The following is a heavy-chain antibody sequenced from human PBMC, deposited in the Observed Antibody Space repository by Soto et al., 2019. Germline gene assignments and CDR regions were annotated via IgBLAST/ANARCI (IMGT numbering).Heavy chain of an antibody. CDR2: VHAIGTT. Sequence: QVLLQESGPGLVKPSETLSLTCTVSGGSLTNFYWGWVRQPPGKGLEWIGYVHAIGTTNYNSSLRSRVSISVDTSRNQFSLKLSSVIAADTAVYYCARATAMYHSSSGCFDSWGQGTLVTVSS. J-gene: IGHJ4*02. D-gene: IGHD2-21*02. CDR3: ARATAMYHSSSGCFDS. CDR1: GGSLTNFY. V-gene: IGHV4-59*01.